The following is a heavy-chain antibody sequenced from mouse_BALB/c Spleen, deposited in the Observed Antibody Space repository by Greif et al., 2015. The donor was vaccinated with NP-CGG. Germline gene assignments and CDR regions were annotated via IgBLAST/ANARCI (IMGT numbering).Heavy chain of an antibody. CDR1: GYTFTDYY. D-gene: IGHD4-1*01. CDR3: ARRTGTEAMDY. V-gene: IGHV1-84*02. J-gene: IGHJ4*01. Sequence: VQLQQSGPELVKPGASVKISCKAPGYTFTDYYINWVEQKPGQGLEWIGWIYPGSGNTKYNEKFKGKATLTVDTSSSTAYMQLSSLTSEDTAVYFCARRTGTEAMDYWGQGTSVTVSS. CDR2: IYPGSGNT.